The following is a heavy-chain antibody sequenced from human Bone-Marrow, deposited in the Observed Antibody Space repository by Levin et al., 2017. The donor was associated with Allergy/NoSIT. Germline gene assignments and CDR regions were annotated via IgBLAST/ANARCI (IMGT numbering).Heavy chain of an antibody. Sequence: GGSLRLSCTVAGYTLSDLSIHWVRQAPGKGLEWMGGVDPQEDDTIYARKFQGRVTMTEDTSIDTAYMEMRSLTSDDTAVYYCTTGGIEQAFDYWGQGTLVTVSS. J-gene: IGHJ4*02. D-gene: IGHD6-13*01. CDR3: TTGGIEQAFDY. V-gene: IGHV1-24*01. CDR2: VDPQEDDT. CDR1: GYTLSDLS.